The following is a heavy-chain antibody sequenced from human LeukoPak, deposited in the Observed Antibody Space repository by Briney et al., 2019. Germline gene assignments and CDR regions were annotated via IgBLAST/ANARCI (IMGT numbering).Heavy chain of an antibody. Sequence: SETLSLTCTVSGGSTSNYYWSWIRQPAGKTLEWIGRIYSSGSTNYNPSLKSRVTMSVDTSKNQFSLKLSSVTAADTAVYYCARDHYDSRGYYYVGDYWGQGTLVTVSS. CDR1: GGSTSNYY. CDR2: IYSSGST. CDR3: ARDHYDSRGYYYVGDY. J-gene: IGHJ4*02. V-gene: IGHV4-4*07. D-gene: IGHD3-22*01.